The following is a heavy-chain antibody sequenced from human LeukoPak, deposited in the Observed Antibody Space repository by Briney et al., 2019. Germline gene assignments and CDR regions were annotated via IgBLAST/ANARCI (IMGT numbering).Heavy chain of an antibody. Sequence: GASVKDSCKASGYTFTGYYMHWLRQAPRQGLEWMGWINPNSGGTNYAQKFQGRVTMTRDTSISTAYMELSRLRSDDTAVYYCARDRSTGYCSGGSCYSRHFQHWGQGTLVTVSS. CDR2: INPNSGGT. V-gene: IGHV1-2*02. D-gene: IGHD2-15*01. J-gene: IGHJ1*01. CDR1: GYTFTGYY. CDR3: ARDRSTGYCSGGSCYSRHFQH.